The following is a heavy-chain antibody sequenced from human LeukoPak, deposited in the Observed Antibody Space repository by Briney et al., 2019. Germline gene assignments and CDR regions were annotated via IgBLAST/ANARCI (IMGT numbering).Heavy chain of an antibody. V-gene: IGHV3-23*01. D-gene: IGHD5-18*01. CDR1: GSTFSRYA. CDR2: ISESDGST. J-gene: IGHJ4*02. CDR3: AKDISQGYTFGSIEEDY. Sequence: GGSLRLSCAASGSTFSRYAMSWVRQAPGKGLEWLSAISESDGSTYYADSVKGRFTISRDNSKNTLYLQMNSLGADDTAVYFCAKDISQGYTFGSIEEDYWGQGTLVTVSS.